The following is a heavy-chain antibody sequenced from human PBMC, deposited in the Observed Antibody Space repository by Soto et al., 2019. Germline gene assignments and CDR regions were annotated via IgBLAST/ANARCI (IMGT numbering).Heavy chain of an antibody. CDR1: GYTFTSYG. CDR3: ARVVRLVVVTANNWFDP. J-gene: IGHJ5*02. V-gene: IGHV1-18*04. CDR2: ISAYNGNT. D-gene: IGHD2-21*02. Sequence: ASVKVSCKASGYTFTSYGISWVLQAPGQGLEWMGWISAYNGNTNYAQKLQGRVTMTTDTSTSTAYMELRSLRSDDTAVYYCARVVRLVVVTANNWFDPWGQGTLVTVSS.